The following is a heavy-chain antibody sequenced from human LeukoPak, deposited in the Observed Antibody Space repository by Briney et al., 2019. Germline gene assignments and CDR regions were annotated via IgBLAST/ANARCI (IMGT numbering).Heavy chain of an antibody. D-gene: IGHD3-3*01. Sequence: ASVKVSCKASGYTFTNYYMHWVRQAPGQGLEWMGMISPSGASTSYAQKFQGRVTMTRDVSTSTVYMELSSLRSEDTAVYYCASARTIFGVVRHYYFDYWGQGTLVTVSS. CDR1: GYTFTNYY. J-gene: IGHJ4*02. CDR2: ISPSGAST. V-gene: IGHV1-46*01. CDR3: ASARTIFGVVRHYYFDY.